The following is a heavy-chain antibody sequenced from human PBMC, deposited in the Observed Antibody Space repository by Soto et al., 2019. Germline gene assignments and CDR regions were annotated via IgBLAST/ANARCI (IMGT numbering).Heavy chain of an antibody. J-gene: IGHJ6*02. CDR2: ISYDGSNK. CDR1: GFTFSSYG. CDR3: AKELGSGKRGGYYGMDV. Sequence: QVQLVESGGGVVQPGRSLRLSCAASGFTFSSYGMHWVHQAPGKGLEWVAVISYDGSNKYYADSVKGRFTISRDNSKNTLYLQMNSLRAEDTAVYYCAKELGSGKRGGYYGMDVWGQGTTVTVSS. V-gene: IGHV3-30*18. D-gene: IGHD3-10*01.